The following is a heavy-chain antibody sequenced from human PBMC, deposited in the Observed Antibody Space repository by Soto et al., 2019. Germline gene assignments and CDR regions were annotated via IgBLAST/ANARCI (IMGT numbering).Heavy chain of an antibody. CDR1: GFTFSSYA. J-gene: IGHJ6*02. CDR2: ITGSGSRA. D-gene: IGHD7-27*01. Sequence: EVQLLESGGGLVQPGGSLRLSCAASGFTFSSYAMSWVRQAPGKGLAWVSAITGSGSRAYYADSVKGRFTISRDNSKHALYLQINSLRAEDTAVYYCAKGLTGAPYYGMDVWGQGTTVTVAS. V-gene: IGHV3-23*01. CDR3: AKGLTGAPYYGMDV.